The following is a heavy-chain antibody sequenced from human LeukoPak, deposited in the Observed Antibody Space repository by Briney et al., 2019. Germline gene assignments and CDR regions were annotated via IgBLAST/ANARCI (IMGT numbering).Heavy chain of an antibody. Sequence: GGSLRLSCAASGFTFSTHSMNWVPQAPGKGLKWGSYINSSGSTKYYADYVRVRFTISRDNTNNSLVLRMNSLLTEYTAVYDGASNDFWSGFYYWGEATLVTV. D-gene: IGHD3-3*01. J-gene: IGHJ4*02. CDR1: GFTFSTHS. V-gene: IGHV3-48*04. CDR2: INSSGSTK. CDR3: ASNDFWSGFYY.